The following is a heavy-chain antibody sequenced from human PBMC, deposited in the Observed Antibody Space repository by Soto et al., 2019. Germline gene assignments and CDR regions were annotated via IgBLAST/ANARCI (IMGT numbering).Heavy chain of an antibody. CDR1: GFTFSSYS. D-gene: IGHD5-12*01. J-gene: IGHJ4*02. V-gene: IGHV3-21*01. Sequence: GGSLRLSCAASGFTFSSYSMNWVRQAPGKGLEWVSSISSSSSYIYYADSVKGRFTISRDNAKNSLYLQMNSLRAEDTAVYYCARGRVATIKALDYWGQGTLVTVSS. CDR3: ARGRVATIKALDY. CDR2: ISSSSSYI.